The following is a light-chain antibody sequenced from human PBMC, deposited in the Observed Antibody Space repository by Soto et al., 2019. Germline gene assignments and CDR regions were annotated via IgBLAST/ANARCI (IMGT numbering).Light chain of an antibody. V-gene: IGKV1-5*01. CDR1: QSISSW. CDR3: QQYNSYPIT. CDR2: DDS. Sequence: DIQMTQYTSTLSASVGDRVTITCRASQSISSWLAWYQQKPGKAPKLLIYDDSSLESGVPSRFSGSGSGTEFTLTISSLQPDDFATYFCQQYNSYPITFGQGTRLEIK. J-gene: IGKJ5*01.